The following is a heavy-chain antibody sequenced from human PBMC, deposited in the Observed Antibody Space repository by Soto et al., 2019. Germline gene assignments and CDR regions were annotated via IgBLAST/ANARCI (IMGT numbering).Heavy chain of an antibody. D-gene: IGHD2-21*02. CDR1: GYTFTNYG. CDR3: ARTDKGDDVHPLDN. Sequence: QIHLVQSGAEVKKPGASVRVSCKTSGYTFTNYGISWVRQAPGQGLGWMGLISVYNGDTNYAQNLQGRVTMTTDTSTSTAYLELRSLRSDDTDVYYCARTDKGDDVHPLDNWGQGTLVTVSS. CDR2: ISVYNGDT. J-gene: IGHJ4*02. V-gene: IGHV1-18*01.